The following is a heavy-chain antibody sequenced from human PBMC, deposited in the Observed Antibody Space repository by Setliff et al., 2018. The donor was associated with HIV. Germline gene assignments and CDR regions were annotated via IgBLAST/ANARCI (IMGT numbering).Heavy chain of an antibody. CDR3: ARDEIGV. Sequence: LSLTCTVSGGSITSGGYYWSWIRQHPGKGLEWIGYIVYSGRTYYNPSLKSRVSISVDASKNQFSLRLTSVTAADTAVYYCARDEIGVWGKGTTVTVSS. CDR2: IVYSGRT. V-gene: IGHV4-31*03. CDR1: GGSITSGGYY. J-gene: IGHJ6*04.